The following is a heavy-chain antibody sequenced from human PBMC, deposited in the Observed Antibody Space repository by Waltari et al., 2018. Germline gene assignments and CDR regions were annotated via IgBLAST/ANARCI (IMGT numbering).Heavy chain of an antibody. V-gene: IGHV3-74*01. D-gene: IGHD4-4*01. Sequence: EVQLVESGGGLVQPGGSLRLSCAASGFTFSSYWLHWVRQAPGQGLVGVSRMNSYGSRTSYADAVKGRLTISRANAKNTLYLQMNSLRAEDTAVYYCARSHRNYDAFDIWGQGTMVTVSS. CDR2: MNSYGSRT. J-gene: IGHJ3*02. CDR1: GFTFSSYW. CDR3: ARSHRNYDAFDI.